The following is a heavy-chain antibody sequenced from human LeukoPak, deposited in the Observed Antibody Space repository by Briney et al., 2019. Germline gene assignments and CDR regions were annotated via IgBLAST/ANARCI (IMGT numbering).Heavy chain of an antibody. Sequence: TGGSLRLSCAASGFTFSSYSMNWVRQAPGKGLEWVSYISSSSSTIYYADSVKGRFTISRDNAKNSLYLQMNSLRAEDTAVYYCARVYGSVISYWGQGTLVTVSS. V-gene: IGHV3-48*04. CDR3: ARVYGSVISY. CDR2: ISSSSSTI. D-gene: IGHD5/OR15-5a*01. J-gene: IGHJ4*02. CDR1: GFTFSSYS.